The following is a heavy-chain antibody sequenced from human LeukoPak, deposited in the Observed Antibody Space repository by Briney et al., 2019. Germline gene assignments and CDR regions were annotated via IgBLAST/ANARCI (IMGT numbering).Heavy chain of an antibody. Sequence: GGSLRLSCAASGFTFDDYAMHWVRQAPGKGLEWVANIKEDGSENHYVDSVKGRFTISRDNGKNSLSLQMNSLRVEDTALYYCARDRDGYDLTSHYYYYMDVWGKGTTVTVSS. J-gene: IGHJ6*03. CDR2: IKEDGSEN. CDR1: GFTFDDYA. V-gene: IGHV3-7*01. CDR3: ARDRDGYDLTSHYYYYMDV. D-gene: IGHD5-24*01.